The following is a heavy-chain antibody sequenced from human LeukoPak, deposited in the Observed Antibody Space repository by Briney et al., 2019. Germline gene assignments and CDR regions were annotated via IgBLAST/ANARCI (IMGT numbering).Heavy chain of an antibody. V-gene: IGHV3-7*01. D-gene: IGHD3-22*01. CDR1: GFTFSSYW. CDR3: ASKGSYYYDSSTPFDY. Sequence: GGSLRLSCAASGFTFSSYWMSWVRQAPGKGLEWVANIKQDGSEKYYVDSVKGRFTISRDNAKNSLYLQMNSLRAEDTAVYYCASKGSYYYDSSTPFDYWGQGTLVTVSS. J-gene: IGHJ4*02. CDR2: IKQDGSEK.